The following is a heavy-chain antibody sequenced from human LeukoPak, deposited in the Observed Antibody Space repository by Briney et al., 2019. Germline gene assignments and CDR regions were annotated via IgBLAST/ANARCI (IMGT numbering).Heavy chain of an antibody. Sequence: PRGSLRLSCAASGFTFSSYGMHWVRQAPGKGLEWVAFIRYDGSNKYYADSVKGRFTISRDNSKNTPYLQLNSLRADDTAVYYCAKAPNYYGSGSYYTLYYYYGMDVWGQGTTVTVSS. CDR1: GFTFSSYG. CDR2: IRYDGSNK. CDR3: AKAPNYYGSGSYYTLYYYYGMDV. J-gene: IGHJ6*02. D-gene: IGHD3-10*01. V-gene: IGHV3-30*02.